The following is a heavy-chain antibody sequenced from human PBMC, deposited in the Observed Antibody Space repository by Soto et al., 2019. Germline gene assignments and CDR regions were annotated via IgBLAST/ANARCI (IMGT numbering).Heavy chain of an antibody. D-gene: IGHD3-22*01. J-gene: IGHJ6*03. Sequence: SETLSLTCAVSSGSISSSNWWSWVRQPPGKGLEWIGEIYHSGSTNYNPSLKSRVTISVDKSKNQFSLKLSSVTAADTAVYYYVLAIEGRRRPYYYYYMDVWGKGTTVTVSS. V-gene: IGHV4-4*02. CDR1: SGSISSSNW. CDR3: VLAIEGRRRPYYYYYMDV. CDR2: IYHSGST.